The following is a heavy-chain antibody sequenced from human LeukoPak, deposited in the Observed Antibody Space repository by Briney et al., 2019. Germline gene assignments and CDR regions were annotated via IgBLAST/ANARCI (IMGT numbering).Heavy chain of an antibody. Sequence: SQTLSLTCAISGDSVSSNSAAWNWIRQSPSRGLEWLGRTYYRSKWYNDYAVSVKSRITINPDTSKNQFSLQLNSVTPEDTAVYYCARDAGWEYSSGGYYFDYWGQGTLVTVSS. V-gene: IGHV6-1*01. J-gene: IGHJ4*02. CDR1: GDSVSSNSAA. CDR3: ARDAGWEYSSGGYYFDY. D-gene: IGHD6-19*01. CDR2: TYYRSKWYN.